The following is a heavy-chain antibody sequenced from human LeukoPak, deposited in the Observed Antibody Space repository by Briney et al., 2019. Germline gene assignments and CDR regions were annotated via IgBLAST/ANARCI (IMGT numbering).Heavy chain of an antibody. CDR3: ARGDYYDSSGYRD. J-gene: IGHJ4*02. CDR2: IYSGGST. V-gene: IGHV3-66*01. D-gene: IGHD3-22*01. Sequence: GGSLRLSCAASGFTVSSNYVSWVRQAPGKGLEWVSVIYSGGSTYYADSVKGRFTISRDNSKNTLYLQMNSLRAEDTAVYYCARGDYYDSSGYRDWGQGTLVTVSS. CDR1: GFTVSSNY.